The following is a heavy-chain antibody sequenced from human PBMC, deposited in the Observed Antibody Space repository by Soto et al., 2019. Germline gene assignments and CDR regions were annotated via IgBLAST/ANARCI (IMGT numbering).Heavy chain of an antibody. Sequence: EVQLVESGGGLVQPGGSLRLSCAASGFTFNNYWIHWVRQVPGKGLVWVSRINDDGSTTNYADSVKGRFTISRDNAKNTVYLQMNSLRAEDAAVYYCASGGFRQWLLDHWGQGTLVTVSS. J-gene: IGHJ4*02. CDR2: INDDGSTT. D-gene: IGHD6-19*01. CDR1: GFTFNNYW. CDR3: ASGGFRQWLLDH. V-gene: IGHV3-74*01.